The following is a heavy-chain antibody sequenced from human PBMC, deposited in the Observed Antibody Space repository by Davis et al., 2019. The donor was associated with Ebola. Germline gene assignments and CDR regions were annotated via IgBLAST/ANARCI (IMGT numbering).Heavy chain of an antibody. J-gene: IGHJ4*02. Sequence: PSETLSLTCAVYGYSISSGSYWGWIRQPPGKGLELIGSMHHSGDTYYNPSLKSRVTISVDTSKNQFSLKLSSVTAADTAVYYCAREILGASEYFDYWGQGTLVTVSS. CDR1: GYSISSGSY. CDR2: MHHSGDT. CDR3: AREILGASEYFDY. D-gene: IGHD1-26*01. V-gene: IGHV4-38-2*02.